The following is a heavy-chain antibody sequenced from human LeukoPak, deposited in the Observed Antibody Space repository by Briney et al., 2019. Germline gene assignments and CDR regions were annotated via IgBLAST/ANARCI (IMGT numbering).Heavy chain of an antibody. Sequence: SETLSLTCTVSGGSISSGAYYWSWVRQLPEKGLDWIGYIGYTGDTHYNPSLRSRVTISVDTSEKQLSLKVSSVTAADTAVYYCARHSNGGVTYYFDYWGQGTLVTVSS. CDR3: ARHSNGGVTYYFDY. V-gene: IGHV4-30-4*08. D-gene: IGHD3-16*01. CDR1: GGSISSGAYY. J-gene: IGHJ4*02. CDR2: IGYTGDT.